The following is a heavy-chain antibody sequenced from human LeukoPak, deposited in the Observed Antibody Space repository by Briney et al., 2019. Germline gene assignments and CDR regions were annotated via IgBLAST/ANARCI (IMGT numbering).Heavy chain of an antibody. CDR2: IYYSGST. Sequence: SETLSLTCTASGGSITSNFWSWIRQPPGKGLEWIGYIYYSGSTNYNPSLNSRVTISADTSKNQFSLKLTSVTTTDTAIYYCARLTYYQDSGGYYWFDPWGQGILVTVSS. CDR3: ARLTYYQDSGGYYWFDP. J-gene: IGHJ5*02. V-gene: IGHV4-59*01. D-gene: IGHD3-22*01. CDR1: GGSITSNF.